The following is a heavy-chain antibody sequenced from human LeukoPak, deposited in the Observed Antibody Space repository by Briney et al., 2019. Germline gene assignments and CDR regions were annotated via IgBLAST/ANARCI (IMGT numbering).Heavy chain of an antibody. J-gene: IGHJ4*02. CDR2: IKQDGSEK. CDR3: ARGQLGY. Sequence: GGSLRLSCAASGFTFSNAWMSWVRQAPGKGLEWVANIKQDGSEKYYVDSVKGRFTISRDNAKNSLYLQMNSLRAEDTAVYYCARGQLGYWGQGTLVTVSS. CDR1: GFTFSNAW. D-gene: IGHD6-13*01. V-gene: IGHV3-7*01.